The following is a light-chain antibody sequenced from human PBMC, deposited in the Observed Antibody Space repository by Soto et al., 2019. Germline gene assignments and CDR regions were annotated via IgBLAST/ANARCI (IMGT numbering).Light chain of an antibody. CDR1: QGIYNW. J-gene: IGKJ3*01. CDR2: AVS. CDR3: QQANTFPLT. V-gene: IGKV1D-12*01. Sequence: DIQMTQSPSSVSASVGDRVTITCRASQGIYNWLAWYQQKPGKAPKLLISAVSNLQSGVPSRFSGSGYGTDFTLTISSLQPEDFATYYCQQANTFPLTLVPGTKVDIK.